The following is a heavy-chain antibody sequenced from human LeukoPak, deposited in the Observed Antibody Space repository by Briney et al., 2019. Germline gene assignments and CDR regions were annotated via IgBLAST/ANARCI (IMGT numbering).Heavy chain of an antibody. D-gene: IGHD3-10*01. CDR3: ARDWNYYVSGSDYGMDV. CDR2: IYYSGST. J-gene: IGHJ6*02. CDR1: GGSISRGDYY. Sequence: SQTLSLTCTASGGSISRGDYYWRWIRQPPGKGLEWIGYIYYSGSTFHNPSLKSRVTISVDTSKNQFSLKLSSVTAADTAVYYCARDWNYYVSGSDYGMDVWGQGTTVTVSS. V-gene: IGHV4-30-4*01.